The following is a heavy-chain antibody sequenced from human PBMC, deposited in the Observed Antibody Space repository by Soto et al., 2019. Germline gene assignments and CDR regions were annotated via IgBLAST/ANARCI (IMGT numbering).Heavy chain of an antibody. V-gene: IGHV3-33*01. J-gene: IGHJ5*02. CDR2: IYYDGSNK. CDR1: GFSSSTNG. CDR3: ARDRVEMATDNWLDP. Sequence: PGGSLSLSCAAPGFSSSTNGMHWVRQAPGKGLEWVALIYYDGSNKYYADSVKGRFTISRDNSKNTLYLQMNSLRAEDTAVYHCARDRVEMATDNWLDPWGQGTLVTVSS. D-gene: IGHD5-12*01.